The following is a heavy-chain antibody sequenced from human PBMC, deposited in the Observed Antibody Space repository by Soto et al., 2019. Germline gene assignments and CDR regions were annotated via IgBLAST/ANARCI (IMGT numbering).Heavy chain of an antibody. CDR2: ISYDGSNK. V-gene: IGHV3-30-3*01. D-gene: IGHD6-19*01. CDR1: GFTFSSYA. J-gene: IGHJ6*02. Sequence: GGSLRLSCAASGFTFSSYAMHWARQAPGKGLEWVAVISYDGSNKYYADSVKGRFTISRDNSKNTLYLQMNSLRAEDTAVYYCARVGGGSVPWLVRHIEYYYGMDVWGQGTTVTVSS. CDR3: ARVGGGSVPWLVRHIEYYYGMDV.